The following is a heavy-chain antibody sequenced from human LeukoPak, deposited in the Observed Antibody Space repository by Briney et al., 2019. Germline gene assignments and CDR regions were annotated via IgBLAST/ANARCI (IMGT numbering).Heavy chain of an antibody. CDR1: GFTFGDYA. D-gene: IGHD1-7*01. J-gene: IGHJ4*02. V-gene: IGHV3-21*01. Sequence: GGSLRLSCAASGFTFGDYAMGWFRQAPGKGLEWVSSISSSSSYIYYADSVKGRFTISRDNAKNSLYLQMNSLRAEDTAVYYCARSWNLALYYFDYWGQGTLVTVSS. CDR2: ISSSSSYI. CDR3: ARSWNLALYYFDY.